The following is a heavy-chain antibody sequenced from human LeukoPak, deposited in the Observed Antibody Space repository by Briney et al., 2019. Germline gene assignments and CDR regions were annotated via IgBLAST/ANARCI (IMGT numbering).Heavy chain of an antibody. V-gene: IGHV1-69*01. J-gene: IGHJ4*02. D-gene: IGHD6-19*01. CDR3: ARDRPYTGGWRGFDY. CDR1: GGTFSRYA. CDR2: IIPMFGIA. Sequence: SVNVSCTASGGTFSRYAISWVRQAPGQGLEWMGGIIPMFGIANYAQKFQGRVTITADESTSTAYMELSSLRSGDTAVYYCARDRPYTGGWRGFDYWGQGTLVTVSS.